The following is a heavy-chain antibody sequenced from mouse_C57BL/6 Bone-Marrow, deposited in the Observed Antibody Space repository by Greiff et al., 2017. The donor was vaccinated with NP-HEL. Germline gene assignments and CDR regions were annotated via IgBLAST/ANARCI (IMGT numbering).Heavy chain of an antibody. CDR3: AKMSWQYYGSSYWYFDV. Sequence: VQLQQSGPGLVQPSQSLSITCTVSGFSLTSYGVHWVRQSPGKGLEWLGVIWRGGSTDYNAAFMSRLSITKDNSRSQVFFKMNSLQADDTAIYYCAKMSWQYYGSSYWYFDVWGTGTTVTVAS. V-gene: IGHV2-5*01. J-gene: IGHJ1*03. CDR2: IWRGGST. CDR1: GFSLTSYG. D-gene: IGHD1-1*01.